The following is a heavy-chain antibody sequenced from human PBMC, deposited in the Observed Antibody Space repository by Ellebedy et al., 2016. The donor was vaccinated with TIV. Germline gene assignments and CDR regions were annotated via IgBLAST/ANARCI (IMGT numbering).Heavy chain of an antibody. D-gene: IGHD3-22*01. Sequence: GGSLRLSXAASGFTFSNAWMSWVRQAPGKGLEWVGRIKSKTDGGTTDYAAPVKGRFTISRDDSKNTLYLQMNSLKTEDTAVYYCTTDGADSSGYYPRDYWGQGTLVTVSS. CDR2: IKSKTDGGTT. CDR3: TTDGADSSGYYPRDY. J-gene: IGHJ4*02. CDR1: GFTFSNAW. V-gene: IGHV3-15*01.